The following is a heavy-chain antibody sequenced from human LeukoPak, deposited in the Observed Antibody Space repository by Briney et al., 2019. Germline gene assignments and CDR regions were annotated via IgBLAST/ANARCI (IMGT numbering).Heavy chain of an antibody. D-gene: IGHD2-15*01. J-gene: IGHJ4*02. CDR2: ISGRDDSA. Sequence: GGSLRLSCVASGFSFSNYWMTWVRQAPGKGLEWVSTISGRDDSAYYADSVKGRFTISRDNSKNTLYLQVNSLRAEDTAVYYCAKSGLNRFDYWGQGTLVTVSS. V-gene: IGHV3-23*01. CDR3: AKSGLNRFDY. CDR1: GFSFSNYW.